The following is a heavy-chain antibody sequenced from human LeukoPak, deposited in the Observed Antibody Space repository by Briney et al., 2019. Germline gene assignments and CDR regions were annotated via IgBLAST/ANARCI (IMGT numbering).Heavy chain of an antibody. CDR2: IFYTGGT. V-gene: IGHV4-59*01. J-gene: IGHJ4*02. CDR3: ARGDFWSGSQPFDY. D-gene: IGHD3-3*01. CDR1: GVSMNSYY. Sequence: SETLSLTCSVSGVSMNSYYWSWIRQPAGKELEWLAYIFYTGGTNYNPSLKSRVTISVDTSKNQFSLTLSSVTAADTAVYYCARGDFWSGSQPFDYWGQGILVTVSS.